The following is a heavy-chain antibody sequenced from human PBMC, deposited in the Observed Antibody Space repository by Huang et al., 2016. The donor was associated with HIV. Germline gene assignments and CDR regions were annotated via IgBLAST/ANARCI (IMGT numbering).Heavy chain of an antibody. CDR3: ARILMYYNSSGYGFDY. CDR2: INHSGST. D-gene: IGHD3-22*01. J-gene: IGHJ4*02. V-gene: IGHV4-34*01. Sequence: QVQLQQWGAGLLKPSETLSLTCAVYGGSFSGYYWSWIRQPPGKGLEWIGEINHSGSTNYNPSLKMRVTISVDTSKNQFSLKLSSVTAADTAVYYCARILMYYNSSGYGFDYWGQGTLVTVSS. CDR1: GGSFSGYY.